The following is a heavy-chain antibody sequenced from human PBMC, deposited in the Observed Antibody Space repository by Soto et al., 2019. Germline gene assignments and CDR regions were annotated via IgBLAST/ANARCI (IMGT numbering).Heavy chain of an antibody. CDR3: ARGLSCSGGSCYLGTRGY. V-gene: IGHV1-46*01. D-gene: IGHD2-15*01. J-gene: IGHJ4*02. CDR1: GSSFSSQY. CDR2: IYPGGVNI. Sequence: LVKVACKGIGSSFSSQYIPWVRKAPGQGLEWMGTIYPGGVNIAYAQKFKGRVTMTKDTSTSTVYMELNSLTSEDTAVYYCARGLSCSGGSCYLGTRGYWGQGTLVTVSS.